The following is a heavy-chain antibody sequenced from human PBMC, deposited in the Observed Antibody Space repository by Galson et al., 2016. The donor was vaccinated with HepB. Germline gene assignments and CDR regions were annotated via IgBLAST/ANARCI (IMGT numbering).Heavy chain of an antibody. D-gene: IGHD3-3*01. Sequence: SLRLSCAASGFTFSGSAMHWARQASGKGLEWVGRIRSKANNYATAYAASVKGRFTISRDDSKNTAYLQMNSLKTEDTAVYYCTSLTIFGVVTNYWGQGTLVTVSS. J-gene: IGHJ4*02. V-gene: IGHV3-73*01. CDR2: IRSKANNYAT. CDR1: GFTFSGSA. CDR3: TSLTIFGVVTNY.